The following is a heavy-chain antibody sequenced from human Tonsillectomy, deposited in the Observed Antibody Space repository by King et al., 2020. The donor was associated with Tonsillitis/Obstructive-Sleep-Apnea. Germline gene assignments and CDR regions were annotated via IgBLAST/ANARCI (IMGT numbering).Heavy chain of an antibody. CDR3: ARDMVLEAGGDAFDI. CDR2: ICYSGST. J-gene: IGHJ3*02. Sequence: QLQESGPGLVKPSETLSLTCTVSGGSISSYYWSWIRQPPGKGLEWIGYICYSGSTNSNPSLRSRVTISVDTSKNQFSLKLSSVTAADTAVYYCARDMVLEAGGDAFDIWGQGTMVTVSS. CDR1: GGSISSYY. V-gene: IGHV4-59*01. D-gene: IGHD2-8*01.